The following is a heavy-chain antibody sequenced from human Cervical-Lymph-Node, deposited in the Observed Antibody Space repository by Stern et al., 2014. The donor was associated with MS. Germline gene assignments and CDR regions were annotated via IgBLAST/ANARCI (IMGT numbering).Heavy chain of an antibody. J-gene: IGHJ4*02. CDR1: GFTLSNAW. CDR2: IKSTADGGTT. V-gene: IGHV3-15*05. D-gene: IGHD6-13*01. CDR3: IADPRYCAGTTC. Sequence: EVQLVESGGGLVKPGESLRLSCAASGFTLSNAWVNWVRQAPGKGLEWVGRIKSTADGGTTNYAAPVTGRFTISRDDSKNTLYLQMTSLKTEDTGMYYCIADPRYCAGTTCWGQGALVTVSS.